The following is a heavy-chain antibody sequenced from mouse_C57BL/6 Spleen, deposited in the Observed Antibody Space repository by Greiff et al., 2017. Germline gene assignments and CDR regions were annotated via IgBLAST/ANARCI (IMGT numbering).Heavy chain of an antibody. CDR3: AREVTTGFAY. CDR1: GYTFTSYG. Sequence: VKLMESGAELARPGASVKLSCKASGYTFTSYGISWVKQRTGQGLEWIGEIYPRSGNTYYNEKFKGKATLTADKSSSTAYMELRSLTSEDSAVYFCAREVTTGFAYWGQGTLVTVSA. D-gene: IGHD2-2*01. V-gene: IGHV1-81*01. CDR2: IYPRSGNT. J-gene: IGHJ3*01.